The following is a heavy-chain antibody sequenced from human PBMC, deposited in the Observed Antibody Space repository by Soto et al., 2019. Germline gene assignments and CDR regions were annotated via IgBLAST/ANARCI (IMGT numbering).Heavy chain of an antibody. J-gene: IGHJ4*02. CDR3: ARGVSKMSPAYNQRPPYYFDY. Sequence: SETLSLTCTVSGGSISGGSYFWSWNRQHPGKGLEWIGYIQYSGNTYYNPSLKSRVAISVDTSKDQFSLSLRSVTAADTAVFYCARGVSKMSPAYNQRPPYYFDYWGQGTLVTVSS. V-gene: IGHV4-31*03. D-gene: IGHD1-1*01. CDR1: GGSISGGSYF. CDR2: IQYSGNT.